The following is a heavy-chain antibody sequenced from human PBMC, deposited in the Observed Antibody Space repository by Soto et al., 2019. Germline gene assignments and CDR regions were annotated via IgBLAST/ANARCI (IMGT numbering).Heavy chain of an antibody. Sequence: QVQLVESGGGVVQPGRSLRLSCAASGFAFSSHGIHWVRQAPGKGLEWVAFISYDGSNDYYVDSVKGRFTISRDNSKNTLYLQMNSLRAEDKAVYYCAKDQAGYCSGGSCYHSGMDVWGKGTTVTVSS. V-gene: IGHV3-30*18. D-gene: IGHD2-15*01. J-gene: IGHJ6*04. CDR1: GFAFSSHG. CDR3: AKDQAGYCSGGSCYHSGMDV. CDR2: ISYDGSND.